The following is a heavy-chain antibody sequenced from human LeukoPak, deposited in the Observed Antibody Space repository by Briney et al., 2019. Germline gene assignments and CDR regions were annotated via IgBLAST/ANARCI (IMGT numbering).Heavy chain of an antibody. Sequence: KPSETLSLTCTVSGGSISSYYWSWIRQPAGKGLEWIGRIYTSGTTHYNPSLKSRVTMSVDTSKNQFSLKLSSVTAADTAVYYCARLSTVTTSFDYWGQGTPVTVSS. V-gene: IGHV4-4*07. CDR1: GGSISSYY. J-gene: IGHJ4*02. CDR3: ARLSTVTTSFDY. CDR2: IYTSGTT. D-gene: IGHD4-17*01.